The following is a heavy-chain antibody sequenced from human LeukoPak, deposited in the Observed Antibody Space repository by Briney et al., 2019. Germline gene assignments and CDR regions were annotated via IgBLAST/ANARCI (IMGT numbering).Heavy chain of an antibody. D-gene: IGHD3-10*01. J-gene: IGHJ4*02. CDR1: GFTFSSYW. CDR3: ASQRLWFGELPLDY. V-gene: IGHV3-74*01. CDR2: INSDGSST. Sequence: PGGSLRLSCAASGFTFSSYWMHWVRQAPGKGLVWVSRINSDGSSTSYADSVKGRFTISRDNAKNTLYLQMNSLRAEDTAVYYCASQRLWFGELPLDYWGQGTLVTVSS.